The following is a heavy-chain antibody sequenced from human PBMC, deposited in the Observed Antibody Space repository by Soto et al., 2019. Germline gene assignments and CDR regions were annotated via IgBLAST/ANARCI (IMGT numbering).Heavy chain of an antibody. CDR2: INAGNGNT. V-gene: IGHV1-3*01. J-gene: IGHJ6*03. CDR1: GYTFTSYA. Sequence: GASVKVSCKASGYTFTSYAMHWVRQAPGQRLEWMGWINAGNGNTKYSQKFQGRVTITRDTSASTAYMELSSLRSEDTAVYYCARGPVVVIANYYYYYMDVSGKGTTVTVSS. D-gene: IGHD2-21*01. CDR3: ARGPVVVIANYYYYYMDV.